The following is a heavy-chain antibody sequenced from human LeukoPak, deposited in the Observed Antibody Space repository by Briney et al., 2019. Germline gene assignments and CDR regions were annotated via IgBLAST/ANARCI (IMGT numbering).Heavy chain of an antibody. J-gene: IGHJ5*02. CDR2: MNPNSGNT. CDR1: GYTFTSYD. Sequence: ASVKVSCKASGYTFTSYDINWVRQAPGQGLEWMGWMNPNSGNTGYAQKFQGRVTMTRNTSISTAYMELSSLRSEDTAVYYCARHIPVAGTLWFDPWGQGTLVTVSS. D-gene: IGHD6-19*01. V-gene: IGHV1-8*01. CDR3: ARHIPVAGTLWFDP.